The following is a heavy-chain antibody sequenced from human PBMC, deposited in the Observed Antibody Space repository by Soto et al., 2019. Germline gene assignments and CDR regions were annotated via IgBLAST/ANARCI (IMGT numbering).Heavy chain of an antibody. V-gene: IGHV1-46*01. CDR3: ASRDLSYSDFWSGYSLDYGMDV. CDR1: GNTLTNYY. Sequence: GASVKVSCKASGNTLTNYYMQWVRQAPGQGXEWMGIINPSGDSTGYAQKFQGRVKITRDTSTSTVYMELSSLRSDDSAVYFCASRDLSYSDFWSGYSLDYGMDVWGQGTTVTVSS. J-gene: IGHJ6*02. CDR2: INPSGDST. D-gene: IGHD3-3*01.